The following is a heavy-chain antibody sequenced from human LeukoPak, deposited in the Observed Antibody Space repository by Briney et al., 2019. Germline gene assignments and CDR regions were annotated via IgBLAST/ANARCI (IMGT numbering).Heavy chain of an antibody. Sequence: SGGPLRHSCSASGFPLRSYVMHGLRQAPAKGREGVAFIRHYESNKHYQDSVKGRFTISRDNAKKTLYPQMNSRGGDEPAVVYCAKGLAYDYGSGSDYWGQRTLVTVSS. D-gene: IGHD3-10*01. CDR3: AKGLAYDYGSGSDY. V-gene: IGHV3-30*02. CDR1: GFPLRSYV. CDR2: IRHYESNK. J-gene: IGHJ4*02.